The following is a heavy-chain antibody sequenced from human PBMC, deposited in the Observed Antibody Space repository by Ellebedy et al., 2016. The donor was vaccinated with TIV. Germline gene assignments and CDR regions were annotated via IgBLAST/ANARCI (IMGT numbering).Heavy chain of an antibody. Sequence: MPSETLSLTCTVSGDSISSSSWYWAWIRQPPGKGLEWIGSISYSGSTYYSSSLKSRVTISVDTSKNNFSLRLSSVTAADTAVYYCARCSYDSSGFYYYYGMDVWGQGTTVTVSS. D-gene: IGHD3-22*01. V-gene: IGHV4-39*02. J-gene: IGHJ6*02. CDR1: GDSISSSSWY. CDR3: ARCSYDSSGFYYYYGMDV. CDR2: ISYSGST.